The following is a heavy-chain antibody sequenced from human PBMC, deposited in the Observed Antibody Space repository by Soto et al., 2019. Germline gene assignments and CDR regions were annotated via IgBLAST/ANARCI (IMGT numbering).Heavy chain of an antibody. CDR1: GFTVDDYG. D-gene: IGHD3-16*01. Sequence: PGGSLRLSCAASGFTVDDYGMSWVRQSPGKGLEWVSGINWNGGSTGYADSVKGRFTISRDNAKNSLYLQMNSLRAEDTALYHCARVRDYIWGSFPYYFEYWGKGTLLTVSS. J-gene: IGHJ4*02. CDR2: INWNGGST. CDR3: ARVRDYIWGSFPYYFEY. V-gene: IGHV3-20*01.